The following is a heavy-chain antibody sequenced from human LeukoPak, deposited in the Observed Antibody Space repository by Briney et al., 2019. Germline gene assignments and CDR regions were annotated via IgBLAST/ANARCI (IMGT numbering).Heavy chain of an antibody. CDR3: ARDCIGCHGFDY. J-gene: IGHJ4*02. D-gene: IGHD2-15*01. Sequence: ASMKVSCKTSGYTFINYGITWVRQAPGQGLEWMGWVSAYGDNTNYVQKIQGRVTMTTDTSTSTAYMELRSLRSDDTAVYYCARDCIGCHGFDYWGQGTLVTVSS. V-gene: IGHV1-18*01. CDR2: VSAYGDNT. CDR1: GYTFINYG.